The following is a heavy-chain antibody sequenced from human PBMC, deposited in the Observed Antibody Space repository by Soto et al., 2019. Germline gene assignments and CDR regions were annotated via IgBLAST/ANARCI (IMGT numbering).Heavy chain of an antibody. CDR3: ARGTARNSSFGWFDP. Sequence: PSETLSLTCTVSGGSISSYYWSWIRQPPGKGLEWIGYIYYSGSTNYNPSLKSRVTISVDTSKNQFSLKLSSVTAADTAVYYCARGTARNSSFGWFDPWGQGTLVTVSS. CDR2: IYYSGST. J-gene: IGHJ5*02. CDR1: GGSISSYY. V-gene: IGHV4-59*01. D-gene: IGHD3-10*01.